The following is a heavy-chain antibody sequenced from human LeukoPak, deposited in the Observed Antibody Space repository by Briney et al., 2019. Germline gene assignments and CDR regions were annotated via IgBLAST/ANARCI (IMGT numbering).Heavy chain of an antibody. D-gene: IGHD3-10*01. CDR2: INPSGGGT. CDR3: ASETGYGSGSYVLFDY. V-gene: IGHV1-46*01. CDR1: GYTFTSYY. J-gene: IGHJ4*02. Sequence: ASVTVSCKASGYTFTSYYMHWVRQAPGQGLEWMGIINPSGGGTSYAQKFQGRVTMTRDMSTSTVYMELSSLRSEDTAVYYCASETGYGSGSYVLFDYWGQGTLVTVSS.